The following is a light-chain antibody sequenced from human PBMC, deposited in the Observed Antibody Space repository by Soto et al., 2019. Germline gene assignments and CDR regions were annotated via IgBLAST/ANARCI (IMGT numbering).Light chain of an antibody. J-gene: IGLJ1*01. V-gene: IGLV2-8*01. CDR3: NSYTGTSNV. CDR2: EVH. Sequence: QSALTQPPSASGSLGQSVTISCTGTSSDVGAYRYVSWYQQHPGRAPKLIVYEVHERPSGVPARFSGSKSGNTASLTISGLQAEDEADYYCNSYTGTSNVCGTGTKGTVL. CDR1: SSDVGAYRY.